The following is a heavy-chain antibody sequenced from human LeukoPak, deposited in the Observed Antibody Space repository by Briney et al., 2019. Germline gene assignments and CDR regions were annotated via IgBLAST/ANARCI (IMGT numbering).Heavy chain of an antibody. V-gene: IGHV3-30*18. CDR3: AKGSPIYSGYFY. J-gene: IGHJ4*02. D-gene: IGHD5-12*01. CDR1: GFTFSSYG. Sequence: GRSLRLSCAASGFTFSSYGMHWVRQAPGKGLEWVAVISYDGSNKYYADSVKGRFTIFRDNSKNTLYLQMNSLRAEDTAVYYCAKGSPIYSGYFYWGQGTLVTVSS. CDR2: ISYDGSNK.